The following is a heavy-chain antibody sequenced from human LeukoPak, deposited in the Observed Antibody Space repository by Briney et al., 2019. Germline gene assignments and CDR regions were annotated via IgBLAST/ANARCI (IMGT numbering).Heavy chain of an antibody. D-gene: IGHD1-26*01. J-gene: IGHJ4*02. CDR1: GGSINPYY. CDR2: IYYSGST. V-gene: IGHV4-59*08. CDR3: ARHGGGGESYPRVFDY. Sequence: AETLSLTCTASGGSINPYYWSWIRQPPGKGLEWIGYIYYSGSTNYNPSLKSRVTISVDTSKNQFSLKLSSVTAADTAMYYCARHGGGGESYPRVFDYWGRGNLVTVSS.